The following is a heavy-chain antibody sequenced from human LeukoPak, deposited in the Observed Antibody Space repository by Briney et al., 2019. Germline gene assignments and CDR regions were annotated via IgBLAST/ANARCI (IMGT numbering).Heavy chain of an antibody. CDR1: GFTFSSYS. Sequence: GGSLRLSCAASGFTFSSYSMNWVRQAPGKGLEWVADIKQDGSEKYYVDSVKGRFTISRDNAKNSLYLQMNSLRAEDTAVYYCARGDYFDRASDVWGQGTTVTVSS. J-gene: IGHJ3*01. CDR3: ARGDYFDRASDV. D-gene: IGHD3-22*01. V-gene: IGHV3-7*03. CDR2: IKQDGSEK.